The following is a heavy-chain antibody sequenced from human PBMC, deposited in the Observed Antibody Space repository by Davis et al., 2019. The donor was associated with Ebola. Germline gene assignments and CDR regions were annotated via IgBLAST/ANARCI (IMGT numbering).Heavy chain of an antibody. V-gene: IGHV4-59*08. J-gene: IGHJ4*02. D-gene: IGHD5-12*01. CDR1: GGSFSGYY. CDR2: IYYSGST. Sequence: SETLSLTCAVYGGSFSGYYWSWIRQPPGKGLEWIGYIYYSGSTNYNPSLKSRVTISVDTSKNQFSLKLTSVTAADTALYYCASGGYSGYDGYFDDWGQGTLVTVSS. CDR3: ASGGYSGYDGYFDD.